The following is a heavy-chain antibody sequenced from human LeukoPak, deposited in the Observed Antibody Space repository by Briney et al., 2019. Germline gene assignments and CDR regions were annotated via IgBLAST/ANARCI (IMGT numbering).Heavy chain of an antibody. CDR2: ISGGST. J-gene: IGHJ4*02. D-gene: IGHD5-12*01. CDR1: GFTVSSDY. Sequence: GGSLRLSCAASGFTVSSDYMGWVRQAPEKGLEWVSLISGGSTYYADSLKGRFIISRDNSKNTLYLQMNSLRAEDTAVYYCGRVGDGYNGNYWGQGTLVTVSS. V-gene: IGHV3-66*01. CDR3: GRVGDGYNGNY.